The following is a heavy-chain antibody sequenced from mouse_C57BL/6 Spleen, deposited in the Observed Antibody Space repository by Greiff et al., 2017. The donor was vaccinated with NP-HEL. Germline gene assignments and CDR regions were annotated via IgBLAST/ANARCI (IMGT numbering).Heavy chain of an antibody. CDR1: GFTFTDYS. CDR2: IRNKANGSST. J-gene: IGHJ4*01. D-gene: IGHD2-3*01. Sequence: EVQGVESGGGLVQPGGSLSLSCAASGFTFTDYSMSWVRQPPGRALEWLGSIRNKANGSSTPYSVSGRGRFSSSRANSPRILYLQMMALGAADSATYYCAGWALEGWLLNAMDYWGQGTSVTVSS. CDR3: AGWALEGWLLNAMDY. V-gene: IGHV7-3*01.